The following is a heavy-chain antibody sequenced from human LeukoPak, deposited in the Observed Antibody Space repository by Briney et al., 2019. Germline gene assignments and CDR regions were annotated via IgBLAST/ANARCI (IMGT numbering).Heavy chain of an antibody. CDR2: IKQDGSEK. D-gene: IGHD3-3*01. CDR1: GFTFSSYW. Sequence: GGSLRLSCAASGFTFSSYWMSWVRQAPGKRLEWVANIKQDGSEKYYVDSVKGRFTISRDNAKNSLYLQMNSLRAEDTAVYYCARDPPTLRFLEWYDIWGQGTMVTVSS. J-gene: IGHJ3*02. CDR3: ARDPPTLRFLEWYDI. V-gene: IGHV3-7*01.